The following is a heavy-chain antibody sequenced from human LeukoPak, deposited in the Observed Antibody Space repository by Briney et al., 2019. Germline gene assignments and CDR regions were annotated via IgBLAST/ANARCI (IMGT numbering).Heavy chain of an antibody. CDR3: ARHGYGDYVGNWFDP. Sequence: SETLSLTCSVSGSSISNYYWSWIRQPPGKGLEWIGEINHSGSTNYNPSPKSRVTISVDTSKNQFSLKLSSATAADTAVYYCARHGYGDYVGNWFDPWGQGTLVTVSS. D-gene: IGHD4-17*01. CDR2: INHSGST. V-gene: IGHV4-34*01. CDR1: GSSISNYY. J-gene: IGHJ5*02.